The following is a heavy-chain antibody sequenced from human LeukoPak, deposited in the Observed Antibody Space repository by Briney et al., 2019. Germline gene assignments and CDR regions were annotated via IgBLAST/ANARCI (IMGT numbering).Heavy chain of an antibody. D-gene: IGHD2-15*01. CDR1: GFTFSSYA. Sequence: GGSLRLSCAASGFTFSSYAMSWVRQAPGKGLEWVSAISGSGGSTYYADSVKGRFTISRDNSKNTLYLQMNSLRAEDTAVYYCATGGRDIVVVVAATPFDYWGQGTLVTVSS. CDR3: ATGGRDIVVVVAATPFDY. J-gene: IGHJ4*02. V-gene: IGHV3-23*01. CDR2: ISGSGGST.